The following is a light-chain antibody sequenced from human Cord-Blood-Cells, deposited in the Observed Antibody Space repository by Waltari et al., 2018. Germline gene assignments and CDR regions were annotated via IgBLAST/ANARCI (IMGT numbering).Light chain of an antibody. CDR2: EGS. CDR3: CSYAGSSTWV. Sequence: QSALTQPASVSGSPGQSITISCTGTSSDVGSYKLVSWYQQHPGKAPKLMIYEGSKRPSGVSNRFSVSKSGNTSSLTISGLQAEDEADYYCCSYAGSSTWVFGGGTKLTVL. CDR1: SSDVGSYKL. J-gene: IGLJ3*02. V-gene: IGLV2-23*01.